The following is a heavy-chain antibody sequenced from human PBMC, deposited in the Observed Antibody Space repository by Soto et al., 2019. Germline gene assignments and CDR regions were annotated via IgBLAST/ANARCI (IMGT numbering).Heavy chain of an antibody. D-gene: IGHD3-16*01. CDR1: GFAFSTYC. V-gene: IGHV3-33*08. Sequence: QVQLVESGGGVIQPGESLRLSCSASGFAFSTYCMHWVRQAPGKGLEWVALIWADGSRQFYADSVKGRFTISRDNSKNTLYLQMNRLRVDDKAAYCSVGRTGYWGSCAYLGQGQLVTVSS. J-gene: IGHJ4*02. CDR2: IWADGSRQ. CDR3: VGRTGYWGSCAY.